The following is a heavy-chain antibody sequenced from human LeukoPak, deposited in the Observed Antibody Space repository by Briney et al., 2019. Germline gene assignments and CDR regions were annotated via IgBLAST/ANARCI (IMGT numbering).Heavy chain of an antibody. CDR3: ARDSGNYYFDY. J-gene: IGHJ4*02. Sequence: SETLSLTCTVSGGSISSYYWSWIRQPPGKGLEWIGYIYYSGSTNYNPSLKSRVTISVDTSKNQLSLKLSSVTAADTAVYYCARDSGNYYFDYWGQGTLVTVSS. CDR2: IYYSGST. D-gene: IGHD1-26*01. V-gene: IGHV4-59*12. CDR1: GGSISSYY.